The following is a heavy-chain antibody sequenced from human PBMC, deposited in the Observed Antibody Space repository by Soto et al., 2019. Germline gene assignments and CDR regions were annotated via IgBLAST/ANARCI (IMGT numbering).Heavy chain of an antibody. CDR3: ARDRPTSSIRARDYYYAMDV. Sequence: ASVKVSCKASGGTFSIYTIIWVRQAPGQGLEWMGWISSYNGNTNYAQKLQGRVTMTTDTSTTTAYMELRSLRSDDTAVYYCARDRPTSSIRARDYYYAMDVWGQGTTVTVSS. CDR2: ISSYNGNT. D-gene: IGHD6-6*01. J-gene: IGHJ6*02. CDR1: GGTFSIYT. V-gene: IGHV1-18*01.